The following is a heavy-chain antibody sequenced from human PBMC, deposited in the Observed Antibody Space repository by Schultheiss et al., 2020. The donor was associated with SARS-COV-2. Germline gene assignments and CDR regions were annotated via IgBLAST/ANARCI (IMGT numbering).Heavy chain of an antibody. CDR3: TGIAVAAEDYYYGMDV. Sequence: GGSLRLSCAASGFTFSSYAMSWVRQPPGKGLEWIGRIKSKTDGGTTDYAAPVKGRFTISRDNSKNTAYLQMNSLKTEDTAVYYCTGIAVAAEDYYYGMDVWGQGTTVTVSS. D-gene: IGHD6-19*01. V-gene: IGHV3-15*01. J-gene: IGHJ6*02. CDR1: GFTFSSYA. CDR2: IKSKTDGGTT.